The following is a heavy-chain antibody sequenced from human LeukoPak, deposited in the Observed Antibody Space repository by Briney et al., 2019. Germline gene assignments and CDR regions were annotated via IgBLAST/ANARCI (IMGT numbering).Heavy chain of an antibody. CDR3: ARGGDSSGWYEKDYFDY. J-gene: IGHJ4*02. CDR1: GGTFSSYA. V-gene: IGHV1-69*05. Sequence: SVKVSCKASGGTFSSYAISWVRQAPGQGLEWMGRIIPIFGTANYAQKFQGRVTITTDESTSTAYMELSSLRSEDTAVYYCARGGDSSGWYEKDYFDYWGQGALVTVSS. D-gene: IGHD6-19*01. CDR2: IIPIFGTA.